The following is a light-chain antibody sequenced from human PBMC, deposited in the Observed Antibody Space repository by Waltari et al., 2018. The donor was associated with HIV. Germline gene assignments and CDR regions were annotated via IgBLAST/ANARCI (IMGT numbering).Light chain of an antibody. CDR1: QSVNSN. CDR3: HHYNNWRET. J-gene: IGKJ1*01. Sequence: EILMTQSPATLSLYPGERATPSCRASQSVNSNLAWYQQKPGQTPRLLIYGTSTRATDIPARFSGSGSGTEFTLTISSLQSEDFAVYYCHHYNNWRETFGQGTKVEIK. CDR2: GTS. V-gene: IGKV3-15*01.